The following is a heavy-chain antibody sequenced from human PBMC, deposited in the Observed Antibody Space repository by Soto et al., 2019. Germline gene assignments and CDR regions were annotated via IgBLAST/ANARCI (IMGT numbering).Heavy chain of an antibody. CDR2: MNPNSGNT. V-gene: IGHV1-8*01. Sequence: QVQLVQSGAEVKKPGASVKVSCKASGYTFTSSDINWVRQATGQGLEWMGWMNPNSGNTGYAQKFQGRVTMTRNPYRSTAYMELSTLRSEDTAVYYCARTSGYYSGWYAYYFSGMDVWGQGTRVTVS. CDR3: ARTSGYYSGWYAYYFSGMDV. J-gene: IGHJ6*02. CDR1: GYTFTSSD. D-gene: IGHD6-19*01.